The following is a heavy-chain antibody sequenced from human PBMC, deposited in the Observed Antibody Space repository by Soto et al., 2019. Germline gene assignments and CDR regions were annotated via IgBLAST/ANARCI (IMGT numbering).Heavy chain of an antibody. D-gene: IGHD2-2*01. CDR1: GCIFSDYW. CDR3: VKDGGYCSSSTCYSPRNHYFDS. CDR2: IKFDGSEK. Sequence: GLPRLSCAASGCIFSDYWMSWDRQALGKGPEWVANIKFDGSEKQYVDSVRGRFTISRDNSRNSLFLQMNSLRAGDTAVYYCVKDGGYCSSSTCYSPRNHYFDSWGQGTLVTVSS. V-gene: IGHV3-7*03. J-gene: IGHJ4*02.